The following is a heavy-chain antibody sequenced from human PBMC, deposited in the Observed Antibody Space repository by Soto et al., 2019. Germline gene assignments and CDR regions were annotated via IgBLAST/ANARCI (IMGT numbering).Heavy chain of an antibody. V-gene: IGHV3-11*01. Sequence: PGGSLRLSCAASGFTFSDYYMSWIRQAPGKGLEWVSYISSSGSTIYYADSVKGRFTISRDNAKNSLYLQMNSLRAEDTAVYYCATSLLGYCISTSCPPRVWGQGTTVTVSS. J-gene: IGHJ6*02. CDR1: GFTFSDYY. D-gene: IGHD2-2*01. CDR2: ISSSGSTI. CDR3: ATSLLGYCISTSCPPRV.